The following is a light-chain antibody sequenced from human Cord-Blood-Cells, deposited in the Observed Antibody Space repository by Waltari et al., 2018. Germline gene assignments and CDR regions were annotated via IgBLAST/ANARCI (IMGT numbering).Light chain of an antibody. CDR1: HILLHSNGYNY. Sequence: TVLHQSPLSLPVAPGPPASISSKSTHILLHSNGYNYLDWYLQKPGQSPQLLIYLCSNRASGVPDRFSGSGSGTDFTLKISRVEAEDVGVYYCMQALQTPLFTFGPGTKVDIK. J-gene: IGKJ3*01. CDR3: MQALQTPLFT. V-gene: IGKV2-28*01. CDR2: LCS.